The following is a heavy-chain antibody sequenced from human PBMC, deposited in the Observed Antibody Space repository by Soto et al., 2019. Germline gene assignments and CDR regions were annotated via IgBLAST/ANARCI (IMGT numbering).Heavy chain of an antibody. Sequence: SVKGSCNASGGTFSSYAISWVRQATGQGLEWMGGIIPIFGTANYAQKFQGRVTITADESTSTAYMELSSLRSEDTAVYYCARKLHLGYYYDSSGYLASPGTRNAFDIWGQGTMVTVSS. CDR2: IIPIFGTA. CDR3: ARKLHLGYYYDSSGYLASPGTRNAFDI. CDR1: GGTFSSYA. J-gene: IGHJ3*02. D-gene: IGHD3-22*01. V-gene: IGHV1-69*01.